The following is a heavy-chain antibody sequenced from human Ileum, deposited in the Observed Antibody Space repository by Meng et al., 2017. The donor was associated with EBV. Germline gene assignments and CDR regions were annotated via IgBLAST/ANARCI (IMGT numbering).Heavy chain of an antibody. V-gene: IGHV4-4*02. CDR1: DDSTLRINW. CDR3: ARGEDYTWDV. J-gene: IGHJ4*02. Sequence: VPLTEPGPRLVTPSVTLSLPCSVSDDSTLRINWWSWVRQPPGKGLEWIVEILHAGVTNYNPSLKSRVSMSVDRSRIQASLNLNSVTAADTARYYCARGEDYTWDVWGQGILVTVSS. D-gene: IGHD3-16*01. CDR2: ILHAGVT.